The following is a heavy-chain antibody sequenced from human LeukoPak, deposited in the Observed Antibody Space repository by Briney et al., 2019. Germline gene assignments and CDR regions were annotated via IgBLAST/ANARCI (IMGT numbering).Heavy chain of an antibody. D-gene: IGHD1-26*01. CDR1: GFTFSNYG. CDR2: TGGSGGST. CDR3: AKGHQVGDTRCDY. J-gene: IGHJ4*02. V-gene: IGHV3-23*01. Sequence: GGSLRLSCAASGFTFSNYGMGWVRQAPGKGLEWVSGTGGSGGSTYYADSVKGRFTISRDNSKNTLYLQMNSLRAEDAAVYYCAKGHQVGDTRCDYWGQGTLVTVSS.